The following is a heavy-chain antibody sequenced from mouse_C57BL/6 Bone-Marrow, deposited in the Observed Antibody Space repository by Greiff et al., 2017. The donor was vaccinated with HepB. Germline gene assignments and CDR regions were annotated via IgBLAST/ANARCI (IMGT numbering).Heavy chain of an antibody. Sequence: QVQLKESGPGLVQPSQSLSITCTVSGFSLTSYGVHWVRQSPGKGLEWLGVIWSGGSTDYNAAFISRLSISKDNSKSQVFFKMNSLQADDTAIYYCARNLIPSYWYFDVWGTGTTVTVSS. CDR1: GFSLTSYG. CDR3: ARNLIPSYWYFDV. CDR2: IWSGGST. D-gene: IGHD2-10*02. V-gene: IGHV2-2*01. J-gene: IGHJ1*03.